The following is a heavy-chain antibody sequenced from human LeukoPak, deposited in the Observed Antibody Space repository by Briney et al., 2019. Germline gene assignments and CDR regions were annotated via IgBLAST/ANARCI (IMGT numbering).Heavy chain of an antibody. CDR3: ARAYSSSWYWWYFDY. J-gene: IGHJ4*02. Sequence: ASVKVSCTASGGTFSSYAISWVRQAPGQGLELMGGIIPIFGTANYAQKFQGRVTITADKSTSTAYMELSSLRSEDTAVYYCARAYSSSWYWWYFDYWGQGTLVTVSS. D-gene: IGHD6-13*01. V-gene: IGHV1-69*06. CDR2: IIPIFGTA. CDR1: GGTFSSYA.